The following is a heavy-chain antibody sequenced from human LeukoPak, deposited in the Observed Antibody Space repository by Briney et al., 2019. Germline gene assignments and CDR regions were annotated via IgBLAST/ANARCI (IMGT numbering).Heavy chain of an antibody. CDR1: GYSISSGYY. J-gene: IGHJ6*03. Sequence: PSETLSLTCTVSGYSISSGYYWGWIRQPPGKGLEWIGSIYHSGRTFYNPSLKSRVTISVDTSKNQFSLKLSSVTAADTAVYYCASFYCSGGSCYQHYYYYYMDVWGKGTTVTISS. D-gene: IGHD2-15*01. CDR3: ASFYCSGGSCYQHYYYYYMDV. V-gene: IGHV4-38-2*02. CDR2: IYHSGRT.